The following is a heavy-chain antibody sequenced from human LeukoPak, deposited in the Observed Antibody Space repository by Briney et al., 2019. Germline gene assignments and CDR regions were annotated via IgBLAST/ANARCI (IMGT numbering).Heavy chain of an antibody. CDR2: INPSGGST. D-gene: IGHD5-24*01. CDR1: GYTFTSYY. V-gene: IGHV1-46*01. Sequence: GASVKVSCKASGYTFTSYYMHWVRQAPGQGLEWMGIINPSGGSTSYAQKFQGRVTMTRDTSTSTVYMELSSLRSEDTAVYYCARGCRDGYNWACSGWANFDYWGQGTLVTVSS. J-gene: IGHJ4*02. CDR3: ARGCRDGYNWACSGWANFDY.